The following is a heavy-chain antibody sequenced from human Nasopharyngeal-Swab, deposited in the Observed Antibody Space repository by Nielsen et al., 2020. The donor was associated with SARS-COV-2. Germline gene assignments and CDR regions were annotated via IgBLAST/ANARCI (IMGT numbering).Heavy chain of an antibody. D-gene: IGHD6-19*01. J-gene: IGHJ6*03. V-gene: IGHV4-34*01. CDR3: ARKRRERRSSVWYSLGSYYMDV. CDR1: GGSFSGYY. CDR2: INHIGST. Sequence: SETLSPTFAVYGGSFSGYYWTWIRQPPGKGLEWIGEINHIGSTNYNPSLKSRVTISVDTSKKQFSLKLSAVTAADTAVYYCARKRRERRSSVWYSLGSYYMDVWGKGTTVTVSS.